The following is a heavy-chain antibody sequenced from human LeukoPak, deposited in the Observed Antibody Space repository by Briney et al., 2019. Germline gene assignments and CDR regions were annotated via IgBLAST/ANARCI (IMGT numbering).Heavy chain of an antibody. D-gene: IGHD3-10*01. CDR3: ARVLRITMVRGTYYYMDV. Sequence: PSETLSLTCAVYGGSFSGYYWSWIRQPPGKGLEWIGSIYYSGSTYFNPSLKSRVTISVDTSKNQFSLKLSSVTAADTAVYYCARVLRITMVRGTYYYMDVWGKGTTVTVSS. V-gene: IGHV4-34*01. CDR1: GGSFSGYY. J-gene: IGHJ6*03. CDR2: IYYSGST.